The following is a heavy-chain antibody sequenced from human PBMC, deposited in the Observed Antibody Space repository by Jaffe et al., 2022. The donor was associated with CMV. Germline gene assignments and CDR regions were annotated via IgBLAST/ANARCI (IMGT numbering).Heavy chain of an antibody. CDR3: ARVGALVPAAPWGYGMDV. CDR2: IWYDGSNK. J-gene: IGHJ6*02. CDR1: GFTFSSYG. D-gene: IGHD2-2*01. V-gene: IGHV3-33*01. Sequence: QVQLVESGGGVVQPGRSLRLSCAASGFTFSSYGMHWVRQAPGKGLEWVAVIWYDGSNKYYADSVKGRFTISRDNSKNTLYLQMNSLRAEDTAVYYCARVGALVPAAPWGYGMDVWGQGTTVTVSS.